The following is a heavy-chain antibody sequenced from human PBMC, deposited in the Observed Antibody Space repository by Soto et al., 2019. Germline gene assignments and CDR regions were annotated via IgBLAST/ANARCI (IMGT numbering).Heavy chain of an antibody. Sequence: SETLSLTCVVSGTSISSTFWWTWVRQAPGKGLEWIGEMYHSGTAKYNPSLKSRVTISVDKSKNEFSLRLTSVTAADTAMYYCARGVPWVDPWGQGTLVTVS. J-gene: IGHJ5*02. CDR1: GTSISSTFW. CDR3: ARGVPWVDP. D-gene: IGHD3-10*01. CDR2: MYHSGTA. V-gene: IGHV4-4*02.